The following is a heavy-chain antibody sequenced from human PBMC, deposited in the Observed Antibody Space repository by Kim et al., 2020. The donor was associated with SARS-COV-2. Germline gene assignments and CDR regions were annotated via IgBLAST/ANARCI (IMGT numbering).Heavy chain of an antibody. Sequence: GGSLRLSCAASGFTFSTYGMNWVRQAPGKGLEWVSAISNDGRSSFTADSVKGRFTISRDNSKNTLFLHMTSLRAEDTAVYYCAKREGYHGSGYMDVWGQGTPVTVSS. J-gene: IGHJ6*02. CDR2: ISNDGRSS. CDR3: AKREGYHGSGYMDV. D-gene: IGHD3-10*01. CDR1: GFTFSTYG. V-gene: IGHV3-23*01.